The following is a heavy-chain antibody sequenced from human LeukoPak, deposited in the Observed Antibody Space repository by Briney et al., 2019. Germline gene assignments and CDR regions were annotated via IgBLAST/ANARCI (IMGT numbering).Heavy chain of an antibody. D-gene: IGHD3-9*01. CDR3: TRRYFDTPLN. CDR2: IRSKAYGGTT. V-gene: IGHV3-49*04. CDR1: GFTFGDYA. Sequence: GGSLRLSCTASGFTFGDYAMSWARQAPGKGLEWVGFIRSKAYGGTTEYAASVKGRFTISRDDSKSIAYLQMNSLKTEDTAVYYCTRRYFDTPLNWGQGTLVTVSS. J-gene: IGHJ4*02.